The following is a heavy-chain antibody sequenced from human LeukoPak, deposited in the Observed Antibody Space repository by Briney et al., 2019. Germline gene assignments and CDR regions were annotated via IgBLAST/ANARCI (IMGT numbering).Heavy chain of an antibody. J-gene: IGHJ4*01. D-gene: IGHD3-10*02. CDR2: INSDGSTT. CDR1: GFTFSSYW. Sequence: GGSLRLSCAAYGFTFSSYWMHWVRQAPGKGLVWVSRINSDGSTTNYADSVKGRFTISRDNAKNTLYLQMNSLRAEDTAVYYCCSGTYYSDYWGQGTLVTVSS. V-gene: IGHV3-74*01. CDR3: CSGTYYSDY.